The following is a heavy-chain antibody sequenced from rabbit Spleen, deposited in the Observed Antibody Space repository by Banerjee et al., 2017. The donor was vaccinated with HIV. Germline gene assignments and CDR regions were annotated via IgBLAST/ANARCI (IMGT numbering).Heavy chain of an antibody. Sequence: EESGGDLVKPGASLTLTCTASGFSFSASAMCWVRQAPGKRPEWIACIYGGDGSTYSASWVSGRFSISSHNAQNTLYLQLNSLTAADTATYFCVRGAGYGGYGDANLWGQGTLVTVS. D-gene: IGHD6-1*01. CDR1: GFSFSASA. CDR2: IYGGDGST. J-gene: IGHJ4*01. V-gene: IGHV1S47*01. CDR3: VRGAGYGGYGDANL.